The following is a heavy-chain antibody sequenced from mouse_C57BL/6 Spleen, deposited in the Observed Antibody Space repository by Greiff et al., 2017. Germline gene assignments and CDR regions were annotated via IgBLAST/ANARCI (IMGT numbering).Heavy chain of an antibody. J-gene: IGHJ4*01. CDR2: INPNNGGT. CDR3: ARKDYGSSWGDAMDN. D-gene: IGHD1-1*01. Sequence: VQLQQSGPELVKPGASVKIPCKASGYTFTDYNMDWVKQSHGKSLEWIGDINPNNGGTIYNQKFKGKATLTVDKSSSTAYMELRSLTSEDTAVYYCARKDYGSSWGDAMDNWGQGTSVTVSS. CDR1: GYTFTDYN. V-gene: IGHV1-18*01.